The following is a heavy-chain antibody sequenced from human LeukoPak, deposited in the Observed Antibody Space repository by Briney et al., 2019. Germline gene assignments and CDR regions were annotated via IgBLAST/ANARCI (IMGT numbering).Heavy chain of an antibody. CDR2: ISGSGGST. Sequence: PGGSLRLSCAASGFTFSSYAMSWVRQAPGKGLEWVSAISGSGGSTYYADSVKGRFTISRDNSKNTLYLQMNSLRAEDTAVYYCAKPGIAVAGISNWFDPWGQGTLVTVSS. V-gene: IGHV3-23*01. CDR3: AKPGIAVAGISNWFDP. J-gene: IGHJ5*02. CDR1: GFTFSSYA. D-gene: IGHD6-19*01.